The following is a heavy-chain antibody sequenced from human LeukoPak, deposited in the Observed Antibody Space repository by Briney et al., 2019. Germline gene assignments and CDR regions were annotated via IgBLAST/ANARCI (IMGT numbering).Heavy chain of an antibody. V-gene: IGHV4-34*01. CDR1: GGSFSGYY. Sequence: SETLSLTCVVYGGSFSGYYWSWIRQPPGKGLEWIGEINHSGSTNYNPSLKSRVTISVDTSKNQFSLKLSSVTAADTAVYYCARVATKTAFDIWGQGTMVTVSS. CDR3: ARVATKTAFDI. J-gene: IGHJ3*02. CDR2: INHSGST.